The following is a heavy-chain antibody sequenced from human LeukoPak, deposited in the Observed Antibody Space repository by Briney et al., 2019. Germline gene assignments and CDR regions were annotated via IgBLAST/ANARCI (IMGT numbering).Heavy chain of an antibody. CDR2: MNPNSGNT. V-gene: IGHV1-8*03. D-gene: IGHD6-13*01. CDR3: ARKYSSSWYSAFDI. Sequence: ASVKVSCKASGYTFTSYDINWVRQATGQGLEWMGWMNPNSGNTGYAQKFQGRVTFTRNTSISTAYMELSSLRSEDTAVYYCARKYSSSWYSAFDIWGQGTMVTVSS. CDR1: GYTFTSYD. J-gene: IGHJ3*02.